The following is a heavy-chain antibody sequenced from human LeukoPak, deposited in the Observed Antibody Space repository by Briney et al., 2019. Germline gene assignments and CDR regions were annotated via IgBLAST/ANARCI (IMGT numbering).Heavy chain of an antibody. Sequence: ETLSLTCTVSGGSISSSSYYWGWIRQPPGKGLEWVSTVYGGGNTAYTDSVKGRFTISRDTSKNTLVLQMNSLRAEDTAVYFCLRERVGAIVEKWGQGALVIVSS. D-gene: IGHD3-16*02. CDR2: VYGGGNT. CDR1: GGSISSSSYY. CDR3: LRERVGAIVEK. J-gene: IGHJ4*02. V-gene: IGHV3-53*01.